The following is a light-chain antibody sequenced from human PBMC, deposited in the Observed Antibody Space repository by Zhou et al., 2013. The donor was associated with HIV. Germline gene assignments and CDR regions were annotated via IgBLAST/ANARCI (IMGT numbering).Light chain of an antibody. CDR3: HQYNNWPPGGT. CDR2: DAS. V-gene: IGKV3-11*01. Sequence: EIVLTQSPATLSLSPGERATLSCRASQSVSTYLAWYQKKPGQAPRLLIYDASNRATGIPSRFRGSGSGTDFTLTISSLQSEDVAVYYCHQYNNWPPGGTFGQGTKVEIK. CDR1: QSVSTY. J-gene: IGKJ1*01.